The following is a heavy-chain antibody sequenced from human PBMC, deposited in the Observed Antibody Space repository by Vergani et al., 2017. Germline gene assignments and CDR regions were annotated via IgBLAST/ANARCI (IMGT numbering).Heavy chain of an antibody. J-gene: IGHJ5*02. CDR3: ARDGVVGIWFGAPVHGWLDP. V-gene: IGHV7-4-1*02. CDR2: INTNTGNP. D-gene: IGHD3-10*01. Sequence: QVQLVQSGSELKKPGASVKVSCKASGYTFTSYAMNWVRQAPGQGLEWMGWINTNTGNPTYAQGFTGRFVFSLDTSVSTAYLQISSLKAEDTAVFYCARDGVVGIWFGAPVHGWLDPWGQGTLVTVSS. CDR1: GYTFTSYA.